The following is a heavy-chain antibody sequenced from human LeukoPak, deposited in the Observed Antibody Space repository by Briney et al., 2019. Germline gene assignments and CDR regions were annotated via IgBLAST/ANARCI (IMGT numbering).Heavy chain of an antibody. CDR3: AKAYSSGGGAFDI. CDR1: GFTFDDYA. J-gene: IGHJ3*02. V-gene: IGHV3-9*01. Sequence: GRSLRLSCAASGFTFDDYAMHWVRQAPGKGLEWVSGISWNSGSIGYADSVKGRFTISRDNAKNSLYLQMNSLRAEDTALYYCAKAYSSGGGAFDIWGQGTMVTVSS. CDR2: ISWNSGSI. D-gene: IGHD6-25*01.